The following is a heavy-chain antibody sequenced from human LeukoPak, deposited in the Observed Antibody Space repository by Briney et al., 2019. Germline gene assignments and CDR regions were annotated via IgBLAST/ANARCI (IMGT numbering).Heavy chain of an antibody. Sequence: ASVKLSFSGSRYTFTVNDMCWLRQAPGQGLEWMGWINPNSGGTNYAQKFQGRVTMTRDTSISTAYMELSRLRSDDTAVYYCERDVWGCSGYSCFYNCYRGMVVRG. V-gene: IGHV1-2*02. CDR3: ERDVWGCSGYSCFYNCYRGMVV. J-gene: IGHJ6*02. CDR2: INPNSGGT. CDR1: RYTFTVND. D-gene: IGHD2-15*01.